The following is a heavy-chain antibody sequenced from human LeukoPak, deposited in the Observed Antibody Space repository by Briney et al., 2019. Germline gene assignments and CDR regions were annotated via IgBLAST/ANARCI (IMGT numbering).Heavy chain of an antibody. CDR3: ARAGLLWFGESRMDV. Sequence: PGGSLRLSCATSGFTFSSYWMSWVRQAPGKGLEWVANIKQDGSEKYYVDSVKGRFTISRDNAKNSLYLQMNSLRAEDTAVYYCARAGLLWFGESRMDVRGQGTTVTVSS. CDR1: GFTFSSYW. V-gene: IGHV3-7*01. J-gene: IGHJ6*02. D-gene: IGHD3-10*01. CDR2: IKQDGSEK.